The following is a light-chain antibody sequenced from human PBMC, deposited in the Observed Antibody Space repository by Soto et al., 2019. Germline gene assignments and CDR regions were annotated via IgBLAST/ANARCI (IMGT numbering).Light chain of an antibody. V-gene: IGKV1-5*01. CDR2: DAA. Sequence: IQMTQSPSTLSASVGDRVTITCRASPSINKWVAWYQQKSGRAPKLLMYDAATLQSGVPSRFSGTGSGTDFSLTISSLQPEDFATYYCQQYNIGYTFGQGTRLDIK. CDR1: PSINKW. CDR3: QQYNIGYT. J-gene: IGKJ2*01.